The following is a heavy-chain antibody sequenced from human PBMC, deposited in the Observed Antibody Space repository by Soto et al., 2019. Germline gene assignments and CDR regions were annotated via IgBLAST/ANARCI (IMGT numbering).Heavy chain of an antibody. V-gene: IGHV1-69*13. D-gene: IGHD3-10*01. Sequence: ASVKVSCKASGGTFSSYAISWVRQAPGQGLEWMGGIIPIFGTANYAQKFQGRVTITADESTSTAYMELSSLRSEDTAVYYCASTSGSRLRLDWFDPWGQGTLVTVSS. CDR3: ASTSGSRLRLDWFDP. CDR2: IIPIFGTA. J-gene: IGHJ5*02. CDR1: GGTFSSYA.